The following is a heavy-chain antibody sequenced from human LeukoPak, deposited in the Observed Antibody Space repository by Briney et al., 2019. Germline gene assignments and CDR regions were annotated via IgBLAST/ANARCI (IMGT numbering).Heavy chain of an antibody. J-gene: IGHJ6*03. V-gene: IGHV3-7*01. D-gene: IGHD5-18*01. CDR2: IKQDGSEK. CDR3: ARDPGYSYGSYYYYYYYMDV. Sequence: GGSLRLSCAASGFTFSSYWMSWVRQAPGKGLEWVANIKQDGSEKYYVDSEKGRFTISRDNAKNSLYLQMNSLRAEDTAVYYCARDPGYSYGSYYYYYYYMDVWGKGTTVTVSS. CDR1: GFTFSSYW.